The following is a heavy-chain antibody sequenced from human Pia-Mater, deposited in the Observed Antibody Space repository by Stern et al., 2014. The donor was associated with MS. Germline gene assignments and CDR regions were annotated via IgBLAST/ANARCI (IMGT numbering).Heavy chain of an antibody. V-gene: IGHV4-30-4*01. CDR2: IYYSGTT. CDR1: GCSISSGDYY. J-gene: IGHJ5*02. Sequence: QVQLQESGPGLVKPSQTLSLTCTVSGCSISSGDYYWSWIRQPQGKGLEWIGYIYYSGTTYYNPSLKSRVTISVDTSKNQFSLKLNSMTAADTAVYFCAREPVADILTGPRFDPWGQGTLVTVSS. CDR3: AREPVADILTGPRFDP. D-gene: IGHD3-9*01.